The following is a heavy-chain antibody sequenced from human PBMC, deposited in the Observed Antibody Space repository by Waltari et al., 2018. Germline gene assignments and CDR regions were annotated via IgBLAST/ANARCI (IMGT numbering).Heavy chain of an antibody. Sequence: QIQLVQSGAEVKKPGASVKVSCKPSGYIFTAYYVHWLRQAPGQWLEWMGKDKPRSGDTTDAQKFKDRCTLISETSINTAYMELTRLTSDDTAVYYCARDRASLGHPMSREFDYWGRGTLVTVS. J-gene: IGHJ4*02. CDR3: ARDRASLGHPMSREFDY. V-gene: IGHV1-2*02. D-gene: IGHD3-10*02. CDR1: GYIFTAYY. CDR2: DKPRSGDT.